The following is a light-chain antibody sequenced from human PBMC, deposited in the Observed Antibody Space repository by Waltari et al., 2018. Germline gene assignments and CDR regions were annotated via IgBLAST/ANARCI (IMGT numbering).Light chain of an antibody. J-gene: IGLJ2*01. CDR2: GVN. V-gene: IGLV1-40*01. Sequence: QSVLTQPPSVSGAPGHRVTISCTGSWSNIGAGSDVHWYQQLPGKAPTLLVYGVNTRPPGVPDRFFGSKSGTSASLAIPGLQPEDEADYYCQSYDTSLGVVFGGGTKLTVL. CDR1: WSNIGAGSD. CDR3: QSYDTSLGVV.